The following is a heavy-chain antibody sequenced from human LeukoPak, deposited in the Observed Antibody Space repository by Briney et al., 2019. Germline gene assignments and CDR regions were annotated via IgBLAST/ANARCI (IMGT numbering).Heavy chain of an antibody. CDR2: IDPSGGGT. J-gene: IGHJ4*02. V-gene: IGHV1-46*01. Sequence: ASVKVSCKASGYTFTTYYMHWVRQAPGQGLERMGIIDPSGGGTSYAQKFQGRVTMTRSTSTSTVDMELSRLKTDHPAVYFLSTYGYSSSLLGNRRYFGLWGQGTLVTVSS. CDR3: STYGYSSSLLGNRRYFGL. CDR1: GYTFTTYY. D-gene: IGHD6-13*01.